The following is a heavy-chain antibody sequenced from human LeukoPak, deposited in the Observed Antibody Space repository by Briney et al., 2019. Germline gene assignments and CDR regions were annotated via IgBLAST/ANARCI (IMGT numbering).Heavy chain of an antibody. J-gene: IGHJ4*02. CDR3: AKLQDSSAYANFDY. CDR2: IRYDGSNK. Sequence: GGSLRLSCAASGFTFSSYGMHWVRQAPGKGLEWVAFIRYDGSNKYYADSVKGRFTISRDNSKNTLYLQMNSLRAEDTAVYYCAKLQDSSAYANFDYCGQGTLVTVSS. D-gene: IGHD3-22*01. V-gene: IGHV3-30*02. CDR1: GFTFSSYG.